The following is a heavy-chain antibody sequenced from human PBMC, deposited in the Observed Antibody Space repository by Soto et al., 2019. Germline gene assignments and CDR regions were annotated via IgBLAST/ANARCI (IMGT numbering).Heavy chain of an antibody. CDR2: ISYDGSNK. Sequence: QVQLVESGGGVVQPGRSLRLSCAASGFTFSSYGMHWVRQAPGKGLEWVAVISYDGSNKYYADSVKGRFTMSRDNSKNTMYLQMNSLRAEDTAVYYCGKVRRAVAGTNYFDYRGQGSLVTGS. V-gene: IGHV3-30*18. D-gene: IGHD6-19*01. CDR1: GFTFSSYG. CDR3: GKVRRAVAGTNYFDY. J-gene: IGHJ4*02.